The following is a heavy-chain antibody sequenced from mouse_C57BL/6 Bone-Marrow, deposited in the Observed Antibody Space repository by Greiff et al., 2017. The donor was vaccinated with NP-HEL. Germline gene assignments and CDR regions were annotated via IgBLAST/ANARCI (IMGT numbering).Heavy chain of an antibody. D-gene: IGHD2-3*01. Sequence: VQLQQPGAELVKPGASVKLSCKASGYTFTSYWMHWVKQRPGRGLEWIGRIDPNSGGTKYNEKFKSKATLTVDKPSSTAYMQLISLTSEDAAVYYCARCYDGYYVDWYFDVWGTGTTVTVSS. J-gene: IGHJ1*03. CDR1: GYTFTSYW. CDR3: ARCYDGYYVDWYFDV. V-gene: IGHV1-72*01. CDR2: IDPNSGGT.